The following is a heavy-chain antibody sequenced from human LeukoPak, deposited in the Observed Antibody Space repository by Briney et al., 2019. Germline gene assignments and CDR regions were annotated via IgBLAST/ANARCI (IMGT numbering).Heavy chain of an antibody. Sequence: GGSLRLSCAASGFTFSSSEMNWVRQAPGKGLEWVSYISSSGSTIYYADSVKGRFTISRDSARNSLYLQMNSLRAEDTAVYYCARVGIVGATRHFDYWGQGTLVTVSS. V-gene: IGHV3-48*03. CDR3: ARVGIVGATRHFDY. CDR2: ISSSGSTI. CDR1: GFTFSSSE. D-gene: IGHD1-26*01. J-gene: IGHJ4*02.